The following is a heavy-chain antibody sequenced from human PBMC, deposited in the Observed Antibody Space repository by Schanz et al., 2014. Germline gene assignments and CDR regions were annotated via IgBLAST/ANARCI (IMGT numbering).Heavy chain of an antibody. V-gene: IGHV3-74*01. CDR1: GFTYSSYW. CDR3: TKFETRTGTNY. Sequence: EVQLLESGGGLVQPGGSLRLSCAASGFTYSSYWMHWVRQAPGKGLVWVSTIDTAGSYTSYVDSVKGRFTISRDNSKNTLYLQMNSLRAEDTAVYYCTKFETRTGTNYWGQGTLVTVSS. CDR2: IDTAGSYT. J-gene: IGHJ4*02. D-gene: IGHD1-1*01.